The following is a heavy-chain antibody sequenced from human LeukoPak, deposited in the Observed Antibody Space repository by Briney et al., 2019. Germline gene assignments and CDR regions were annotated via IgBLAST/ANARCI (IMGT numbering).Heavy chain of an antibody. CDR3: ARDEYEDSSSWYVGYNWFDP. Sequence: GASVKVSCKASGYTFTSYAMHWVRQAPGLRLEWMGWINAGNGNTKYSQKLQGRVTMTTDTSTSTAYMELRSLRSDDTAVYYCARDEYEDSSSWYVGYNWFDPWGQGTLVTVSS. V-gene: IGHV1-3*01. D-gene: IGHD6-13*01. CDR1: GYTFTSYA. J-gene: IGHJ5*02. CDR2: INAGNGNT.